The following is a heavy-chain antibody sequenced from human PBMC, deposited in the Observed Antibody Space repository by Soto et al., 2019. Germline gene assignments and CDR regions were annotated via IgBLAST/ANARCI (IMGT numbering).Heavy chain of an antibody. CDR2: INPSGGST. Sequence: QEQLVQSGAEVKKPGDSVTFSCEASGYIFTSYYLHWVRQAPGHGLEWMGIINPSGGSTTYAEKFQGRVTMTRDTATSTVYMELSSLRFEDTAVYYCARAKDYYYGMDVWGQGTTVTVSS. J-gene: IGHJ6*02. CDR1: GYIFTSYY. CDR3: ARAKDYYYGMDV. V-gene: IGHV1-46*03.